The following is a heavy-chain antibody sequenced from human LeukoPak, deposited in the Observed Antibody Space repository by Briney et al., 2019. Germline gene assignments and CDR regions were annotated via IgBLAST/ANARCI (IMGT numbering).Heavy chain of an antibody. CDR3: ARGMRYYGSGSPGAFDI. V-gene: IGHV3-53*04. CDR1: GFTVSSNY. Sequence: GGSLRPSCAASGFTVSSNYMSWVRQAPGKGLEWVSVIYSGGSTYYADSVKGRFTISRHNSKNTLYLQMNSLRAEDTAVYYCARGMRYYGSGSPGAFDIWGQGTMVTVSS. D-gene: IGHD3-10*01. J-gene: IGHJ3*02. CDR2: IYSGGST.